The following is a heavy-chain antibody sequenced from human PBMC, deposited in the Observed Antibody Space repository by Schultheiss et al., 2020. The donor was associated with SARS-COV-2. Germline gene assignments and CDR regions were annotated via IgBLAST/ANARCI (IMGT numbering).Heavy chain of an antibody. J-gene: IGHJ4*02. CDR2: INHSGST. CDR1: GDPIIGYY. D-gene: IGHD3-10*01. V-gene: IGHV4-34*01. CDR3: ARLSVRRGSDY. Sequence: SQTLSLTCTVSGDPIIGYYWSWIRQPPGKGLEWIGEINHSGSTNYNPSLKSRVTIPVDTSKNQFSLKLNSVTAADTAVYYCARLSVRRGSDYWGQGTLVTVSS.